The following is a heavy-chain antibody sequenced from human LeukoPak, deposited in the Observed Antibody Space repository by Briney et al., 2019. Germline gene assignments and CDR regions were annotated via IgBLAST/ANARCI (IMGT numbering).Heavy chain of an antibody. Sequence: ASVKVSCKASGYTFTGYYMHWVRQAPGQGLEWMGWINPNSGGTNYAQKFQGRVTMTRDTSISTAYMELSRLRSDDTAVYYCAREITGTNPEAVDIWGQGTMVTVSS. J-gene: IGHJ3*02. CDR1: GYTFTGYY. CDR2: INPNSGGT. V-gene: IGHV1-2*02. CDR3: AREITGTNPEAVDI. D-gene: IGHD1-20*01.